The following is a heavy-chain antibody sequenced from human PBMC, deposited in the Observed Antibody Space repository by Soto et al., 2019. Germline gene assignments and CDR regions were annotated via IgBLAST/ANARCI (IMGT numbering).Heavy chain of an antibody. Sequence: PSEKLSLTCSVSGVSLTRYYWSWIRQTPGKTLEWIGCIFYNGTTNYNPSLKSRVTISLDMSKNQFSLKLKSVSAEDTARDFFARATGTHLDP. J-gene: IGHJ5*02. CDR2: IFYNGTT. CDR1: GVSLTRYY. CDR3: ARATGTHLDP. V-gene: IGHV4-59*01. D-gene: IGHD3-10*01.